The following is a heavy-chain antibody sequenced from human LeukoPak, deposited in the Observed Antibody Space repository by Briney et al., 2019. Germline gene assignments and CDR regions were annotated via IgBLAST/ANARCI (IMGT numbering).Heavy chain of an antibody. CDR3: ARGGSSSWYPNFDY. V-gene: IGHV3-23*01. D-gene: IGHD6-13*01. CDR2: ISGASGGST. Sequence: GGSLRLSCAASGFTSSSYAMSWVRQAPGKGLEWVSIISGASGGSTYYADSVKGRFTISRDNSKNTLYLQMNSLRAEDTALYYCARGGSSSWYPNFDYWGQGTLVTVSS. J-gene: IGHJ4*02. CDR1: GFTSSSYA.